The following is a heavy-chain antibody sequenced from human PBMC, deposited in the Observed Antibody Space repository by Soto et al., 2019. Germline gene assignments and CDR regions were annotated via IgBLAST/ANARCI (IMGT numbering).Heavy chain of an antibody. CDR1: GFTFSSYS. CDR3: ARANGGLYYFDY. J-gene: IGHJ4*02. CDR2: ISSSSSYI. Sequence: GGSLRLSCAASGFTFSSYSMNWVRQAPGKGLEWVSSISSSSSYIYYADSVKGRFTISRENAKNSLYLQMNSLRAEDTAVYYCARANGGLYYFDYWGQGTLVTVSS. V-gene: IGHV3-21*01. D-gene: IGHD4-17*01.